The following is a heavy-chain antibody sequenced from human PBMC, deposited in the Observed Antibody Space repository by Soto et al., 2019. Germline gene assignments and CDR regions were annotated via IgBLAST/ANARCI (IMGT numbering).Heavy chain of an antibody. CDR2: IYYSGST. D-gene: IGHD2-8*01. J-gene: IGHJ5*02. CDR3: ARGMEVGWFDP. V-gene: IGHV4-31*03. CDR1: GGSISSGGYY. Sequence: SETLSLTCTVSGGSISSGGYYWSWIRQHPGKGLEWIGYIYYSGSTYYNPSLKSRVTISVDRSKNQFSLKLSSVTAADTAVYYCARGMEVGWFDPWGQGTLVTVSS.